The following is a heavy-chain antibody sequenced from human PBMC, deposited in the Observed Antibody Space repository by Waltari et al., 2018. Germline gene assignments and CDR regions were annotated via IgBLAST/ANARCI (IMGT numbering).Heavy chain of an antibody. J-gene: IGHJ6*02. CDR1: GGSISSSSYY. CDR2: IYYSGST. Sequence: QLQLQESGPGLVKPSETLSLTCTVSGGSISSSSYYWGWIRQPPGKGLEWIGSIYYSGSTYYNPSLKSRVTISVDTSKNQFSLKLSSVTAADTAVYYCARENGDYGYYYYGMDVWGQGTTVTVSS. CDR3: ARENGDYGYYYYGMDV. D-gene: IGHD4-17*01. V-gene: IGHV4-39*07.